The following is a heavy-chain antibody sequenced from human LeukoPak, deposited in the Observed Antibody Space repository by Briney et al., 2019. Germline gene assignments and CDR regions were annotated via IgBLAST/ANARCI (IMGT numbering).Heavy chain of an antibody. CDR3: ASPSMGTEFDY. D-gene: IGHD1/OR15-1a*01. Sequence: PGGSLRLSCAASGFTVSSNYMSWVRQAQGKGLEWVSVIYSGGSTYYADSVKGRFTISRDNSKNTLYLQMNSLRAEDTAVYYCASPSMGTEFDYWGQGTLVTVSS. CDR1: GFTVSSNY. CDR2: IYSGGST. V-gene: IGHV3-66*01. J-gene: IGHJ4*02.